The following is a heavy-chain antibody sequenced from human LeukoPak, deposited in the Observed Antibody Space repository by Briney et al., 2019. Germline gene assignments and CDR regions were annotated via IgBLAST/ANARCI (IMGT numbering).Heavy chain of an antibody. CDR2: INHSGST. V-gene: IGHV4-34*01. Sequence: PSETLSLTCAVYGGSFSGYYWSWIRQPPGKGLEWIGEINHSGSTNYNPSLESRVTISVDTSKNQFSLKLSSVTAADTAVYYCARGIPLYYYDSSGYNYWGQGTLVTVSS. J-gene: IGHJ4*02. CDR3: ARGIPLYYYDSSGYNY. CDR1: GGSFSGYY. D-gene: IGHD3-22*01.